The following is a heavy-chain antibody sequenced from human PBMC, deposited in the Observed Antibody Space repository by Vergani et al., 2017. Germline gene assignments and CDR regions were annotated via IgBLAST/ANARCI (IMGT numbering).Heavy chain of an antibody. CDR3: ARVHYVWGNFRVNFFDP. V-gene: IGHV4-34*01. J-gene: IGHJ5*02. CDR2: TNHSGSN. Sequence: QVQLQQWGAGLLKPSETLSLTCAVYGGSFSGYYWSWIRQPPGKGLEWVGETNHSGSNNYNPSLKSRVTISVDTSKNKFSLKLSSVTAADTAVYYCARVHYVWGNFRVNFFDPWGPGTLVTVSS. D-gene: IGHD3-16*02. CDR1: GGSFSGYY.